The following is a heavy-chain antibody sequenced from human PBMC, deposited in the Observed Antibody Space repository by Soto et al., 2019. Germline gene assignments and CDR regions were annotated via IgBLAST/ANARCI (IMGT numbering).Heavy chain of an antibody. CDR2: ISAYNGNT. V-gene: IGHV1-18*01. J-gene: IGHJ6*02. CDR1: GYTFTSYG. D-gene: IGHD3-22*01. Sequence: ASVTVSCKASGYTFTSYGISWVRQAPGQGLEWMGWISAYNGNTNYAQKLQGRVTMTTDTSTSTAYMELRSLRSDDTAVYYCARDVYKDYYDSSGLNYYYYGMDVWGQGTTVTVSS. CDR3: ARDVYKDYYDSSGLNYYYYGMDV.